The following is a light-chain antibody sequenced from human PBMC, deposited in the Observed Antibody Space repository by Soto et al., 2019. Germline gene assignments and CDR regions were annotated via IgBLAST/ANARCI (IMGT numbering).Light chain of an antibody. CDR2: DVS. Sequence: QSALTQPASVSGSPGQSITISCTGTSSDVGGYNYVSWYQQHPGKAPKLMIYDVSNRPSGVSNRFSGSKSGNTASLTISGLQAEDEAAYYYSSYTRSSTPLVFGGGTKLTVL. CDR1: SSDVGGYNY. V-gene: IGLV2-14*01. CDR3: SSYTRSSTPLV. J-gene: IGLJ2*01.